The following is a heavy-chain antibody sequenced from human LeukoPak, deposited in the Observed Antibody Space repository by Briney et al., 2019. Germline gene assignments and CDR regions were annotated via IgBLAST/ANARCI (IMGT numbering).Heavy chain of an antibody. CDR2: IYYSGST. D-gene: IGHD1-14*01. CDR3: ARASYGNYFDY. J-gene: IGHJ4*02. Sequence: SETLSLTCTVSGGSISSYYWSWIRQPPGKGLEWIGYIYYSGSTNYNPSLKSRVTISVDTSKNQFSLKLSSVTAADTAVYYCARASYGNYFDYWGQGTLVTVSS. V-gene: IGHV4-59*01. CDR1: GGSISSYY.